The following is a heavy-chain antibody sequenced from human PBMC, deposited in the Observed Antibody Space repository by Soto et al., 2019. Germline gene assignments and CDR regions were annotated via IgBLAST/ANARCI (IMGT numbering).Heavy chain of an antibody. D-gene: IGHD3-10*02. V-gene: IGHV4-59*01. CDR1: GGSISSYY. J-gene: IGHJ6*02. Sequence: SETLSLTCTVSGGSISSYYWSWIRQPPGKGLEWIGYIYYSGSTNYNPSLKSRVTISVDTSKNQFSLKLSSVTAADTAVYYCARGRVPTYYYYYGMDVWGQGTTVTVSS. CDR2: IYYSGST. CDR3: ARGRVPTYYYYYGMDV.